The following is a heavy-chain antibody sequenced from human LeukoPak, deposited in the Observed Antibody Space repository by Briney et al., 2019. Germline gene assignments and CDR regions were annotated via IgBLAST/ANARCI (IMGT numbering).Heavy chain of an antibody. Sequence: GGSLRLSCAASGFTLSTYSMTWVRQGPGKGLEWVSTISTSSSYIYYADSVKGRFTISRDNAKNSLYLQMNSLRAEDTAVYYCARADWDTAMIDYWGQGTLVTVSS. CDR1: GFTLSTYS. D-gene: IGHD5-18*01. V-gene: IGHV3-21*01. J-gene: IGHJ4*02. CDR2: ISTSSSYI. CDR3: ARADWDTAMIDY.